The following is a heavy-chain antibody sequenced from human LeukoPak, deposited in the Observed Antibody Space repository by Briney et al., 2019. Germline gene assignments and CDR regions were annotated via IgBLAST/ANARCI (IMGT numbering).Heavy chain of an antibody. CDR2: IYYSGST. J-gene: IGHJ4*02. Sequence: SETLSLTCTVSGGSISSSSYYWGWIRPPPGKGLAWIGSIYYSGSTYYNPSLKSRVTISVDTSKNQFSLKLSSVTAADTAVYYCARTMDIVVVVAAAFDYWGQGTLVTVSS. CDR1: GGSISSSSYY. D-gene: IGHD2-15*01. CDR3: ARTMDIVVVVAAAFDY. V-gene: IGHV4-39*01.